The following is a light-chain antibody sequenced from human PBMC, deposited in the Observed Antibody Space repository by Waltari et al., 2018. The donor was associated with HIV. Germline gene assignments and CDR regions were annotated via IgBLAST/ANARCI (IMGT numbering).Light chain of an antibody. CDR2: DAS. Sequence: DIALTQSPATLSLSPGERATLSCRASEGVHNFLVWYQQRPDKPPRLLVYDASKRASDIPARFTGSGSGTDFTLTIDSLEPEDFAFYFCQQRAKWPPTFGGGTKVETK. CDR3: QQRAKWPPT. J-gene: IGKJ4*01. V-gene: IGKV3-11*01. CDR1: EGVHNF.